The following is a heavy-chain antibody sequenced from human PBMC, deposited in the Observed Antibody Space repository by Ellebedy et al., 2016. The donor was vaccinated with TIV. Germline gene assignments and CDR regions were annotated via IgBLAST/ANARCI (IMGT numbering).Heavy chain of an antibody. CDR3: ARAGYSYGPSGFDP. D-gene: IGHD5-18*01. CDR2: INHSGST. V-gene: IGHV4-34*01. J-gene: IGHJ5*02. Sequence: MPSETLSLTCAVYGGSFSGYYWSWIRQPPGKGLEWIGEINHSGSTNYNPSLKSRVTISVDTSKNQFSLKLSSVTAADTAVYYCARAGYSYGPSGFDPWGQGTLVTVSS. CDR1: GGSFSGYY.